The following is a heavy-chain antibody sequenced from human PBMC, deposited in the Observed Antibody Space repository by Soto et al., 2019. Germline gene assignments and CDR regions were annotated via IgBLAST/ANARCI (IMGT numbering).Heavy chain of an antibody. CDR2: IYYSGST. CDR1: GGSISSGGYY. J-gene: IGHJ5*02. D-gene: IGHD3-22*01. V-gene: IGHV4-31*03. Sequence: SETLSLTCTVSGGSISSGGYYWSWIRQHPGKGLEWIGYIYYSGSTYYNPSLKSRVTISVDTSKNQFSLKLSSVTAADTAVYYCASERRPYYYDSSGYLNWFDPWGQGTLVTVAS. CDR3: ASERRPYYYDSSGYLNWFDP.